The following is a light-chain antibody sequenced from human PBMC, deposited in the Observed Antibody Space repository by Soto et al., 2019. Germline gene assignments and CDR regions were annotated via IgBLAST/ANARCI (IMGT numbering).Light chain of an antibody. Sequence: QTVVTQEPSLTVSPGGTVTLTCASSTGAVTSGYYPIWFQQKPGQAPRTLIFGTTNKHSWTPARFSGSLLGGKAALTLSGVQPEDEAEYYCLLYYGGADVFGTGTKLTVL. CDR1: TGAVTSGYY. J-gene: IGLJ1*01. CDR3: LLYYGGADV. V-gene: IGLV7-43*01. CDR2: GTT.